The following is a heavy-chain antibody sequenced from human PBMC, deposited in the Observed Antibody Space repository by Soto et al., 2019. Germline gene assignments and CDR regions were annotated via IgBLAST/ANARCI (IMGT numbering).Heavy chain of an antibody. J-gene: IGHJ4*02. Sequence: GVSLRLSCSAAGFPFSSYGMGWVRQEPGKGLEWVAVVSIGGSTHYADSGRGRFTISRDNSKNTLSLQMNSLTAEDTAVYFCAKRRGAGGHFDYWGQGALVTVSS. D-gene: IGHD2-15*01. V-gene: IGHV3-23*01. CDR3: AKRRGAGGHFDY. CDR2: VSIGGST. CDR1: GFPFSSYG.